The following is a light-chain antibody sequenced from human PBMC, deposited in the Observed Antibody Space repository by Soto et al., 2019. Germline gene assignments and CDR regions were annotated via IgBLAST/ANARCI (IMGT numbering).Light chain of an antibody. CDR3: QQLNSYPFS. Sequence: DIQLTQSPSFLSASVGDRVTITCRASQGISSYLAWYQQKPGKAPKLLIYAASTLQSGVPSRFRGSGSGTEFTLTFISLQPEDFATYSCQQLNSYPFSFGGGTKVEIK. J-gene: IGKJ4*01. CDR1: QGISSY. V-gene: IGKV1-9*01. CDR2: AAS.